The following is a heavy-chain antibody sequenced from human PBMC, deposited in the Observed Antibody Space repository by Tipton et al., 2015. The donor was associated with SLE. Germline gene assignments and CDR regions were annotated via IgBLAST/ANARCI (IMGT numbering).Heavy chain of an antibody. CDR2: IYYSGST. V-gene: IGHV4-39*07. D-gene: IGHD3-10*01. CDR3: ARALAQFGGAVDI. J-gene: IGHJ3*02. CDR1: GGSISSSSYY. Sequence: TLSLTCTVSGGSISSSSYYWGWIRQPPGKGLEWIGSIYYSGSTNYNPSLKSRVTISVDKNNNQFSLKLTSVTAADTAVYYCARALAQFGGAVDIWGRGTKVTGSS.